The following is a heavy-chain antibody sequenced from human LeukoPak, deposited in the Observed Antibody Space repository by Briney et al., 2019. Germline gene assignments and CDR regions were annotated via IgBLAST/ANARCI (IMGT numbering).Heavy chain of an antibody. CDR2: ISSPGSYT. Sequence: GGSLRLSCAASGFTFNDYYMTWIRQAPGKGLEWVSYISSPGSYTIFADSVKGRFTISRDNAKNSLYLQMSNLRAEDMALYYCARQQTSAATGGFDFWGQGTLVTVSS. D-gene: IGHD6-25*01. CDR1: GFTFNDYY. CDR3: ARQQTSAATGGFDF. V-gene: IGHV3-11*06. J-gene: IGHJ4*02.